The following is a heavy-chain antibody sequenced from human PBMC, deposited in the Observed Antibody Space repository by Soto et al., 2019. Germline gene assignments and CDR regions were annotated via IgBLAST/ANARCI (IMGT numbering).Heavy chain of an antibody. CDR1: GGSISSYY. V-gene: IGHV4-59*01. J-gene: IGHJ5*02. D-gene: IGHD2-8*01. CDR2: IYYSGST. Sequence: SETLSLTCTVSGGSISSYYWSWIRQPPGKELEWIGYIYYSGSTNYNPSLKSRVTISVDTSKNQFSLKLSSVTAADTAVYYCATNVLGTCWFFSWLETWGQGPLVTFS. CDR3: ATNVLGTCWFFSWLET.